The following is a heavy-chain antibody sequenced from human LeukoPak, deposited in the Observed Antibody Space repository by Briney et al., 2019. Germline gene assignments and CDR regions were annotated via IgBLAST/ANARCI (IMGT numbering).Heavy chain of an antibody. D-gene: IGHD4-17*01. Sequence: SETLSLTCTVSGGSISSSDYYWGWIRQPPGKGLEWIGSIYYSGRTYYNPSLKSRVTISVDTSKNQCSLKLSSVTAADTAVYYCAREVTTWFDPWGQGILVTVSS. V-gene: IGHV4-39*02. J-gene: IGHJ5*02. CDR3: AREVTTWFDP. CDR2: IYYSGRT. CDR1: GGSISSSDYY.